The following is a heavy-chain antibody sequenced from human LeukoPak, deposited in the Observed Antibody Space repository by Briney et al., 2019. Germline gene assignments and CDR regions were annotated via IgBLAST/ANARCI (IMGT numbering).Heavy chain of an antibody. V-gene: IGHV3-23*01. CDR3: AKTFYSGSGSELPHH. D-gene: IGHD3-10*01. Sequence: GGSLRLSCAASGFAFSSSAMAWVRHAPGKGLEWASTNSGSGTYYADSVKGRFTISRDNSENTVYLQMTSLRVEDTAEYYCAKTFYSGSGSELPHHWGQGTLVTVSS. J-gene: IGHJ1*01. CDR1: GFAFSSSA. CDR2: NSGSGT.